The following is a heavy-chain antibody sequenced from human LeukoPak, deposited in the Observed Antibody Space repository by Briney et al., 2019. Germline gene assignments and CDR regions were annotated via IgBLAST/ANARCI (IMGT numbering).Heavy chain of an antibody. CDR1: RFTFSSYG. J-gene: IGHJ4*02. D-gene: IGHD3-10*01. CDR3: AKDHFYGSGSHIDY. CDR2: ISYDGSNE. V-gene: IGHV3-30*18. Sequence: GGSLRLSCAASRFTFSSYGMHWVRQAPGKGLEWVALISYDGSNEYFADSVKGQFTVSRDNSKNILYLQMSSLRAEDTAVYYCAKDHFYGSGSHIDYWGQGTLVTVSS.